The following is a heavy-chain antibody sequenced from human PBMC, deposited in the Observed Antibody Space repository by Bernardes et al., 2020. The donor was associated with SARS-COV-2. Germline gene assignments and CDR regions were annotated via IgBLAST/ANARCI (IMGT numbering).Heavy chain of an antibody. CDR1: GYSFTSYY. CDR3: ARDFEHYYDRCGTDYPDAFDI. Sequence: ASVKVSCKVSGYSFTSYYLSWVRQAPGQGLEWMAWISAFSGNTNYAQKVQDRVTLTADTSTSTVYMELRSLRSDDTAVYYCARDFEHYYDRCGTDYPDAFDIWGQGTMVTV. J-gene: IGHJ3*02. CDR2: ISAFSGNT. D-gene: IGHD3-22*01. V-gene: IGHV1-18*01.